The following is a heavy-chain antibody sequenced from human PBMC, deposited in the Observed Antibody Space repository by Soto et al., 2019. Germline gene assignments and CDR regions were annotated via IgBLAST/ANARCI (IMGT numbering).Heavy chain of an antibody. J-gene: IGHJ3*02. CDR1: GFTFSSYA. D-gene: IGHD4-17*01. CDR3: AKDHAKFGDYTDAFDI. CDR2: ISGSGGST. V-gene: IGHV3-23*01. Sequence: EVQLLESGGGLVQPGGSLRLSCAASGFTFSSYAMSWVRQAPGKGLEWVSAISGSGGSTYYADSVKGRFTISRDNSKNTRTMQLNSLRPEDTAVYYCAKDHAKFGDYTDAFDIWGQGTMVTVSS.